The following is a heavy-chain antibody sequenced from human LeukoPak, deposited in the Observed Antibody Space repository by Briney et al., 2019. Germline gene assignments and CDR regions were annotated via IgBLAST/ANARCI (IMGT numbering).Heavy chain of an antibody. CDR1: GFTFEDYA. J-gene: IGHJ4*02. Sequence: PGGSLRLSCAASGFTFEDYAMDWVRQAPGKGLEWVSGISWHSGSIGYADSVKGRFTISRDNAKNSLYLQVNSLRAEDTALYYCAKSPYSSSWYRGIDYWGQGTLVTVSS. CDR3: AKSPYSSSWYRGIDY. CDR2: ISWHSGSI. V-gene: IGHV3-9*01. D-gene: IGHD6-13*01.